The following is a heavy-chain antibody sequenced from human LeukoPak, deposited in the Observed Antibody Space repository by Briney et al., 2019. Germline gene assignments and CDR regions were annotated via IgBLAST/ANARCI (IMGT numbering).Heavy chain of an antibody. V-gene: IGHV1-18*01. D-gene: IGHD1-1*01. CDR1: GYTFTSYG. Sequence: ASVKVSCKASGYTFTSYGISWVRQAPGQGLEWMGWISAYNGNTNYAQKLQGRVTMTTDTSTSTAYMELRSLRSDDTAVYYCARDSTTFFYYYYYMDVWSKGTTVTVSS. CDR2: ISAYNGNT. J-gene: IGHJ6*03. CDR3: ARDSTTFFYYYYYMDV.